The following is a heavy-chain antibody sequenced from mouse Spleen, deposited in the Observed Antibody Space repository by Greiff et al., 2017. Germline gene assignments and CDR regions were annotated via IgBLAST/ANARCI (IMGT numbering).Heavy chain of an antibody. V-gene: IGHV5-4*02. Sequence: EVMLVESGGGLVKPGGSLKLSCAASGFTFSDYYMYWVRQTPEKRLEWVATISDGGSYTYYPDSVKGRFTISRDNAKNNLYLQMSSLKSEDTAMYYCARDYDGYYVGYAMDYWGQGTSVTVSS. CDR2: ISDGGSYT. CDR3: ARDYDGYYVGYAMDY. D-gene: IGHD2-3*01. J-gene: IGHJ4*01. CDR1: GFTFSDYY.